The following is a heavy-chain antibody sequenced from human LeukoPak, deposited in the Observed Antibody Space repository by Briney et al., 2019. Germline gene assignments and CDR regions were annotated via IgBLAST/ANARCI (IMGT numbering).Heavy chain of an antibody. CDR1: GFTVSSNY. J-gene: IGHJ4*02. D-gene: IGHD3-22*01. V-gene: IGHV3-53*01. Sequence: PGGSLRLSCAASGFTVSSNYMSWVRQAPGKGLEWVSVIYSGGSTYYADSVKGRFTISRDNSKNTLYLQMNSLRAEDTAVYYCASCDSSGYHGFMFDYWGQGTLVTVSS. CDR3: ASCDSSGYHGFMFDY. CDR2: IYSGGST.